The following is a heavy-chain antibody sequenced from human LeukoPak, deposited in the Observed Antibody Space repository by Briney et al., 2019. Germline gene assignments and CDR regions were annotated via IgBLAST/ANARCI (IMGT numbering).Heavy chain of an antibody. J-gene: IGHJ6*03. CDR3: AKDGVSWLGGYCSGGSCYSGNYYYYYMDV. Sequence: PGGSLRLSCAASGFTFSSYGMHWVRQAPGKGLEWVAFIRYDGSNKYYADSVKGRFTISRDNSKNTLYLQMNSLRAEDTAVYYCAKDGVSWLGGYCSGGSCYSGNYYYYYMDVWGKGTTVTISS. CDR1: GFTFSSYG. V-gene: IGHV3-30*02. D-gene: IGHD2-15*01. CDR2: IRYDGSNK.